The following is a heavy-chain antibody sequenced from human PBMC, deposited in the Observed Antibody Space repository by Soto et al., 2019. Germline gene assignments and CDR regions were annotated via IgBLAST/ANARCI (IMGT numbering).Heavy chain of an antibody. CDR1: GGSISSGDYY. CDR3: ASAVAWAYGDYGIWDFDL. Sequence: QVQLQESGPGLVKPSQTLSLTCTVSGGSISSGDYYWSWIRQPPGKGLEWIGYIYYSGSTYYNPSLKSRVTISVHTSNNQFSLKLSSVTAADTVVYYSASAVAWAYGDYGIWDFDLWGRGTLVTVYS. CDR2: IYYSGST. V-gene: IGHV4-30-4*01. J-gene: IGHJ2*01. D-gene: IGHD4-17*01.